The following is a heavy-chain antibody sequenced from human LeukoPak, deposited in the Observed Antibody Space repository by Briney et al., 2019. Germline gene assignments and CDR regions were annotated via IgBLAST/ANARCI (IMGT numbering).Heavy chain of an antibody. CDR3: ARGWQLSGDLDDASDI. CDR1: GGAFRSYT. J-gene: IGHJ3*02. V-gene: IGHV1-69*13. CDR2: IIPIFGTT. D-gene: IGHD3-10*01. Sequence: SVKVSCKPSGGAFRSYTINWVRQAPGQGLEWMGGIIPIFGTTNYAQKFQGRVTITADESTSTAYMELSILRSEDTAVYYCARGWQLSGDLDDASDIWCQGTMVTVSS.